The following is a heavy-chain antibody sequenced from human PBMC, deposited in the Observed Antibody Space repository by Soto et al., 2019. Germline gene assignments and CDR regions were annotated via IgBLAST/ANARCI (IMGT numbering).Heavy chain of an antibody. CDR2: ISAYNGNT. J-gene: IGHJ6*03. CDR1: GYTVTSYG. D-gene: IGHD3-10*01. Sequence: GASVKVSCKASGYTVTSYGISWVRQAPGQGLDWMGWISAYNGNTNYAQKLQGRVTMTTDTSTSTAYMELRSLRSDDTAVYYCAREVGDDETYVAHYYYMDVWGKGTTVTVSS. V-gene: IGHV1-18*01. CDR3: AREVGDDETYVAHYYYMDV.